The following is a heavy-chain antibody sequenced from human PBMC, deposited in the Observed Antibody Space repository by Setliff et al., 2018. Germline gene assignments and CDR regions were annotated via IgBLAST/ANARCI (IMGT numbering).Heavy chain of an antibody. D-gene: IGHD1-26*01. V-gene: IGHV7-4-1*02. CDR1: GYSFINYG. Sequence: ASVKVSCKTSGYSFINYGITWVRQAPGQGLEWMGWINTNTGNPTYAQGFTGRFVFSLDTSVSTAYLQISSLKAEDTAVYYCASQMGTSETYPKWGQGTPVTVSS. CDR2: INTNTGNP. CDR3: ASQMGTSETYPK. J-gene: IGHJ4*02.